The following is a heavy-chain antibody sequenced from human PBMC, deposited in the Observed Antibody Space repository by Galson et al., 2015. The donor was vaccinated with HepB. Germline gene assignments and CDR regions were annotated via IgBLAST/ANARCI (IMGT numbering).Heavy chain of an antibody. CDR3: ARGSAAGTWGYGMGV. CDR2: ISYDGSIE. J-gene: IGHJ6*02. V-gene: IGHV3-30*04. CDR1: GFTFSSYP. D-gene: IGHD6-13*01. Sequence: SLRLSCAASGFTFSSYPMHWVRQAPGKGLEWVAVISYDGSIEYYADSVKGRFTISRDNHKNTVYLQMNSLRPEETAVYYCARGSAAGTWGYGMGVWGQGTTVGVSS.